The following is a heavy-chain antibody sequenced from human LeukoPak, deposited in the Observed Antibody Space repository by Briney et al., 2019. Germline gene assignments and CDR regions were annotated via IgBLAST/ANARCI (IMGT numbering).Heavy chain of an antibody. CDR2: IIPIFGTA. J-gene: IGHJ4*02. Sequence: GASVKVSCKASGGTFSSYAISWVRQAPGQGLEWMGGIIPIFGTANYAQKFQGRVTITADESTSTAYMELSSLRSDDTAVYYCARHPPYTMVRARGDYWGQGTLVTVSS. D-gene: IGHD3-10*01. V-gene: IGHV1-69*13. CDR1: GGTFSSYA. CDR3: ARHPPYTMVRARGDY.